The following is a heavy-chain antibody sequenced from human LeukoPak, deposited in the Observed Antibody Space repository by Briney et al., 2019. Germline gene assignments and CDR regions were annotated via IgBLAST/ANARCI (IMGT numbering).Heavy chain of an antibody. CDR2: ISGSGGST. J-gene: IGHJ6*02. D-gene: IGHD4-23*01. CDR3: ARVSTVGYYYCGMDV. V-gene: IGHV3-23*01. CDR1: GFTFSSYA. Sequence: GGSLRLSCAASGFTFSSYAMSWVRQAPGKGLEWVSAISGSGGSTYYADSVKGRFTISRDNSKNTLYLQMNSLRAEDTAVYYCARVSTVGYYYCGMDVWGQGTTVTVSS.